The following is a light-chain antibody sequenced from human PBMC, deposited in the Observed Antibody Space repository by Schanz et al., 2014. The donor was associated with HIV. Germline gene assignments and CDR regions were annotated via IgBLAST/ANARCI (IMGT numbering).Light chain of an antibody. CDR2: EVS. Sequence: QSVLTQPPSASGSPGQSVTISCTGTSSDVGGYNYVSWYQQHPGKAPKLMIYEVSERPSGVPDRFSGSKSGSTASLTVSGLQAEDEAEYYCSSYAGSKNLVVFGGGTKLTVL. J-gene: IGLJ2*01. CDR1: SSDVGGYNY. CDR3: SSYAGSKNLVV. V-gene: IGLV2-8*01.